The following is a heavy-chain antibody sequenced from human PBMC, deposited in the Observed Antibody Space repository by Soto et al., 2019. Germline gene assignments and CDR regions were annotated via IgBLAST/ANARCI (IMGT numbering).Heavy chain of an antibody. J-gene: IGHJ6*02. CDR1: GGTFSSYA. V-gene: IGHV1-69*06. CDR2: IIPIFGTA. CDR3: AREGSWYTNYYYGMDV. D-gene: IGHD6-13*01. Sequence: SVKVSCKASGGTFSSYAISWVRQAPGQGLEWMGGIIPIFGTANYAQKFQGRVTITADKSTSTAYMELSSLRSEDTAVYYCAREGSWYTNYYYGMDVWGQGTTVTVSS.